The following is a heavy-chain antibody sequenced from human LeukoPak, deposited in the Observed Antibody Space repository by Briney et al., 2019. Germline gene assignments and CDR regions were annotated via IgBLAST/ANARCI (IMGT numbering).Heavy chain of an antibody. Sequence: PSETLSLTCAVYGGSFSGYYWSWIRQPPGRGLEWIGEINHSGSTNYNPSLKSRVTISVDTSKNQFSLKLSYVTAADTAVYYCASLTGTTDYYFYYMDVWGKGTTVTVSS. CDR2: INHSGST. J-gene: IGHJ6*03. CDR1: GGSFSGYY. CDR3: ASLTGTTDYYFYYMDV. D-gene: IGHD1-20*01. V-gene: IGHV4-34*01.